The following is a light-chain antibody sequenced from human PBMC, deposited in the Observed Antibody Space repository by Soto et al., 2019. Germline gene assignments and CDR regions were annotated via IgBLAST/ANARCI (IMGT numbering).Light chain of an antibody. CDR3: QQLNSDWYA. Sequence: DIQLTQSPSFLSASVGDRVTITSRASQGISTYLAWYLQRPGKAPKLLIYGASTLQSGVPSRFSGSGSGTEFTLTISSLQPEDFGTYYCQQLNSDWYAFGQGTKLEI. CDR1: QGISTY. V-gene: IGKV1-9*01. CDR2: GAS. J-gene: IGKJ2*01.